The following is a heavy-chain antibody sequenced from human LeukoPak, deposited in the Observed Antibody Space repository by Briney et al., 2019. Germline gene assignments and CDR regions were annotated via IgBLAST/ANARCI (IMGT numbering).Heavy chain of an antibody. CDR1: GYNFTSYW. Sequence: GESLKISCKGSGYNFTSYWIAWVRQMPGKGLEWMGTIYPGDSDTRYSPSSQGQVTISADKSISTAYLQWSSLKASDTAMYYCARRRDLYSGSYYPFDYWGQGTLVTVSS. J-gene: IGHJ4*02. CDR3: ARRRDLYSGSYYPFDY. D-gene: IGHD1-26*01. V-gene: IGHV5-51*01. CDR2: IYPGDSDT.